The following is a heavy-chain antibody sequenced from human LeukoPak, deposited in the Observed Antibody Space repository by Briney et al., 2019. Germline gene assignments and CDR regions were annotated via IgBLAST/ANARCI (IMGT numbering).Heavy chain of an antibody. V-gene: IGHV3-23*01. CDR1: GSTFSSYG. CDR3: AKDRYGDYDYFDY. Sequence: PGGSLRLSCAASGSTFSSYGMSWVRQAPGEGLEWVSAISGSGGSTYYADSVKGRFTISRDNSKNTLYLQMNSLRAEDTAVYYCAKDRYGDYDYFDYWGQGTLVTVSS. J-gene: IGHJ4*02. D-gene: IGHD4-17*01. CDR2: ISGSGGST.